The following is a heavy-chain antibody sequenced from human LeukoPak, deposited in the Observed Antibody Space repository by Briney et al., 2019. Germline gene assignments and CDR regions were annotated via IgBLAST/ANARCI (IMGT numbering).Heavy chain of an antibody. CDR2: ISGRGGNT. V-gene: IGHV3-23*01. D-gene: IGHD3-22*01. CDR3: ARDRSRITMTVAVTRGYYFDY. Sequence: GGSLRLSCAASGFTFSTHTMNWVRQAPGKGLEWVSGISGRGGNTNYADSVKGRFTISRDNSKNTLYLQMNSLRAEDTAIYYCARDRSRITMTVAVTRGYYFDYWGQGTLVTVSS. CDR1: GFTFSTHT. J-gene: IGHJ4*02.